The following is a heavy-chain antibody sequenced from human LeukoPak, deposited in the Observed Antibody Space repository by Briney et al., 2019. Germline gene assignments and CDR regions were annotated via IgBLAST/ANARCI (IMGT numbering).Heavy chain of an antibody. CDR3: ASSHDSSGND. J-gene: IGHJ4*02. CDR1: GFNFGTYW. D-gene: IGHD3-22*01. CDR2: IRQDGSVK. V-gene: IGHV3-7*01. Sequence: PGGSLRLSCGASGFNFGTYWMSWVRQAPGKGLEWLANIRQDGSVKFYVDSVKGRFTISRDNAKSSLYLQMNSLRVEDTAVYYCASSHDSSGNDWGQGTLVTVSS.